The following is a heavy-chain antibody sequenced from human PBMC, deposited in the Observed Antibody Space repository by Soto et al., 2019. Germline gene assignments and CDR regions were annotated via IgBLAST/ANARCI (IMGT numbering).Heavy chain of an antibody. J-gene: IGHJ3*02. CDR3: ARDRGYSTFDI. Sequence: EVQLVESGGGLVQPGGSLRLSCGASGFTFSSYWMSWVRQAPGKGLEWVANMKEDGSEKNYFDSVKGRFTISRDNAKNSLYLQMNSLRAEDTAVYYCARDRGYSTFDIWGQGTMVTVSS. CDR1: GFTFSSYW. V-gene: IGHV3-7*01. D-gene: IGHD1-26*01. CDR2: MKEDGSEK.